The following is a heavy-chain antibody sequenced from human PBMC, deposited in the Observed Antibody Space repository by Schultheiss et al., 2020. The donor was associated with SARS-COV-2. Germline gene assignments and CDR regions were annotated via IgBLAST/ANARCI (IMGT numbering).Heavy chain of an antibody. V-gene: IGHV4-59*12. CDR1: GGSISSYY. J-gene: IGHJ3*02. CDR3: ARGGLHYDSSGFYAFDI. CDR2: IYHSGST. Sequence: SETLSLTCTVSGGSISSYYWSWIRQPPGKGLEWIGYIYHSGSTYYNPSLKSRVTISVDTSKNQFSLKLSSVTAADTAVYYCARGGLHYDSSGFYAFDIWGQGTMVTVSS. D-gene: IGHD3-22*01.